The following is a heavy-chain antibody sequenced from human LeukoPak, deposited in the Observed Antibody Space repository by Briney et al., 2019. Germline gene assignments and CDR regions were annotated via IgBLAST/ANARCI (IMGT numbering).Heavy chain of an antibody. Sequence: GASVKVPCKASGYTFTGYYMHWVRQAPGQGLEWMGWINPNSGGTNYAQKFQGRVTMTRDTSISTAYMELSRLRSDDTAVYYCARSAVGAAYTNTWGQGTLVTVSS. D-gene: IGHD1-26*01. CDR2: INPNSGGT. CDR1: GYTFTGYY. J-gene: IGHJ4*02. CDR3: ARSAVGAAYTNT. V-gene: IGHV1-2*02.